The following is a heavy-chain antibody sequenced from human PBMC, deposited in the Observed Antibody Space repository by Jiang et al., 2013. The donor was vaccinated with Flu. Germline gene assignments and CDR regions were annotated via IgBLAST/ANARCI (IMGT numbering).Heavy chain of an antibody. CDR2: IGTAGDT. V-gene: IGHV3-13*01. Sequence: QLVESGGGLVQPGGSLRLSCAASGFTFSSYDMHWVRQATGKGLEWVSAIGTAGDTYYPGSVKGRFTISXENAKNSLYLQMNSLRAGDTAVYYCARGSSGWSSPDYWGQGTLVTVSS. J-gene: IGHJ4*02. CDR1: GFTFSSYD. CDR3: ARGSSGWSSPDY. D-gene: IGHD6-19*01.